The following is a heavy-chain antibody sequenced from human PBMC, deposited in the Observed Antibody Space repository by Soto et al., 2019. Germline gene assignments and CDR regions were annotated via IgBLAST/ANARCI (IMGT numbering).Heavy chain of an antibody. D-gene: IGHD2-2*01. Sequence: QVQLVQSGAEVKTPGSSVKVSCKASGGTFSSYTISWVRQAPGQGLEWMRRIIPILGIANYAQKFQGRVTITADKSTSTAYMELSSLRSEDTAVYYCAREESHCSSTSCYDYFDYWGQGTLVTVSS. CDR1: GGTFSSYT. CDR2: IIPILGIA. J-gene: IGHJ4*02. V-gene: IGHV1-69*08. CDR3: AREESHCSSTSCYDYFDY.